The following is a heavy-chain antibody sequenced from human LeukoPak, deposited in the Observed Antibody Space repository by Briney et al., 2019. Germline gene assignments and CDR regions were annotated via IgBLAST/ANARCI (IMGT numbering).Heavy chain of an antibody. CDR1: GGSISSYY. CDR3: ARRLSSGYFDY. V-gene: IGHV4-4*09. D-gene: IGHD3-10*01. Sequence: MPSETLSLTCTVSGGSISSYYWSWIRQPPGKGLEWIGYIYTSGSTNYNPSLKSRVTISVDTSKNQFSLKLSSVTAADTAVYYCARRLSSGYFDYWGQGTLVTVSS. J-gene: IGHJ4*02. CDR2: IYTSGST.